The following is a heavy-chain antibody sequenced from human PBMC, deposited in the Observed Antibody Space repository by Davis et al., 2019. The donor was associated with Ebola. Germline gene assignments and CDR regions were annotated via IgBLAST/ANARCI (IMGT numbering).Heavy chain of an antibody. CDR3: ATGLPAARVYYYGMDV. CDR2: ISWNSGSI. D-gene: IGHD2-2*01. J-gene: IGHJ6*02. V-gene: IGHV3-9*01. Sequence: GGSLRLSCAASGFTFDDYAMHWVRQAPGKGLEWVSGISWNSGSIGYADSVKGRFTISRDNAKNSLYLQMNSLRAEDTAVYYCATGLPAARVYYYGMDVWGQGTTVTVSS. CDR1: GFTFDDYA.